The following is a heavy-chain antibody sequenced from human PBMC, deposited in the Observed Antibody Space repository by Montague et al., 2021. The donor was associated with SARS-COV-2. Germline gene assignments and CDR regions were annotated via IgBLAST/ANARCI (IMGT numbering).Heavy chain of an antibody. CDR1: GDSVSSNSAT. Sequence: CAISGDSVSSNSATWNWVRQSPSRGLEWLGRTYYRSKWYNDYAVSVRGRVTINPDTSKNQFSLQLNSVTPEDTAIYYCKSGREGNYNVMDVWGQGTTATVSS. CDR3: KSGREGNYNVMDV. J-gene: IGHJ6*02. D-gene: IGHD1-1*01. CDR2: TYYRSKWYN. V-gene: IGHV6-1*01.